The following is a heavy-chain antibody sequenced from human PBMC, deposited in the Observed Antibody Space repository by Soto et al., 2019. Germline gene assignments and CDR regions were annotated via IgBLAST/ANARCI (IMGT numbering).Heavy chain of an antibody. D-gene: IGHD6-19*01. CDR3: ARSAGWYAVHS. Sequence: QVQLQESGPGLVKPSGTLSLTCAVSGDSVSSPYYWCWVRQPPGKGLEWIGEVFHTGTPSYNPSRRSGVTISMDKSNNQFSLDLRSVTAADTAVYYCARSAGWYAVHSRGPGTLVIVSS. CDR2: VFHTGTP. J-gene: IGHJ5*01. V-gene: IGHV4-4*02. CDR1: GDSVSSPYY.